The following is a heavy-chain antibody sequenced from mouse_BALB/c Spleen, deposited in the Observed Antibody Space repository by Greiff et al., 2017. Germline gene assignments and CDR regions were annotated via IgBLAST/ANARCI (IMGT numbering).Heavy chain of an antibody. Sequence: QVQLKESGPGLVAPSQSLSITCTVSGFSLTSYGVHWVRQPPGKGLEWLGVIWAGGSTNYNSALMSRLSISKDNSKSQVFLKMNSLQTDDTAMYYCAAYEYDDDYYAMDYWGQGTSVTVSS. CDR3: AAYEYDDDYYAMDY. V-gene: IGHV2-9*02. CDR2: IWAGGST. CDR1: GFSLTSYG. J-gene: IGHJ4*01. D-gene: IGHD2-4*01.